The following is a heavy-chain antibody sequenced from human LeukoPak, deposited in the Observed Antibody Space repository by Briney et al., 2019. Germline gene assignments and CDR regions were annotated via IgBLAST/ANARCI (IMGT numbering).Heavy chain of an antibody. CDR3: AKKSGGDCHDY. CDR2: ISGSGGST. D-gene: IGHD2-21*02. Sequence: GGSLRLSCAASGFTFSTYAMSWVRQAPGKGLEWVSAISGSGGSTYYADSVKGRFTISRDNSKNTLYLQINSLRAEDTAVYYCAKKSGGDCHDYWGQGTLVTVSS. J-gene: IGHJ4*02. CDR1: GFTFSTYA. V-gene: IGHV3-23*01.